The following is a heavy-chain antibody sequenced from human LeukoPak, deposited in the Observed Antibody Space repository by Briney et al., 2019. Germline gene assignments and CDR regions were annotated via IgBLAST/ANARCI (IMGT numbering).Heavy chain of an antibody. V-gene: IGHV1-69*01. CDR3: ARGRPSGSYSCFDY. CDR2: IIPIFGTA. J-gene: IGHJ4*02. Sequence: ASVKVSCKASGCTFSSYAISWVRQAPGQGLEWMGGIIPIFGTANYAQKFQGRVTITADESTSTAYMELSSLRSEDTAVYYCARGRPSGSYSCFDYWGQGTLVTVSS. D-gene: IGHD1-26*01. CDR1: GCTFSSYA.